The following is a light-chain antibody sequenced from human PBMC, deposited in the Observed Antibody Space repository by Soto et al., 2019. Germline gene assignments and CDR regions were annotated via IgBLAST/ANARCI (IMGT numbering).Light chain of an antibody. CDR1: QDISNN. CDR3: QHQHT. J-gene: IGKJ5*01. CDR2: DGS. V-gene: IGKV1-33*01. Sequence: DIQPTQSPSSLSVSVGDRVTITCQAGQDISNNLNWYQQKPGKAPKLLIYDGSYLETGVPSRFSGSGSGTDFTFTITSLQAEDFATYYCQHQHTFGQGTRLE.